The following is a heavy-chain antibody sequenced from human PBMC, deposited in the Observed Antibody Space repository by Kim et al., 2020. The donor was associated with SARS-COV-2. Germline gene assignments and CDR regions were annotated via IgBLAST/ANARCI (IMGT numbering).Heavy chain of an antibody. V-gene: IGHV4-39*01. CDR2: IYYSGST. CDR3: ARVRSEYYYGSGSYYLSYYYGMDV. CDR1: GGSISSSSYY. D-gene: IGHD3-10*01. J-gene: IGHJ6*02. Sequence: SETLSLTCTVSGGSISSSSYYWGWIRQPPGKGLEWIGSIYYSGSTYYNPSLKSRVTISVDTSKNQFSLKLSSVTAADTAVYYCARVRSEYYYGSGSYYLSYYYGMDVWGQGTTVTVSS.